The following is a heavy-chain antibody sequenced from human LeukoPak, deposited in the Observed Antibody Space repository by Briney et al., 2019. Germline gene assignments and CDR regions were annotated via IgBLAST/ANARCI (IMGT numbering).Heavy chain of an antibody. V-gene: IGHV4-59*08. D-gene: IGHD5-24*01. CDR2: IYYSGST. CDR3: ASYLQEMATIID. CDR1: GGSISSYY. Sequence: SETLSLTCTVSGGSISSYYWSWIRQPPGKGLEWIGYIYYSGSTNYNPSLKSRVTISVDTSKNQFSLKLSSVTAADTAVYYCASYLQEMATIIDWGQGTLVTVSS. J-gene: IGHJ4*02.